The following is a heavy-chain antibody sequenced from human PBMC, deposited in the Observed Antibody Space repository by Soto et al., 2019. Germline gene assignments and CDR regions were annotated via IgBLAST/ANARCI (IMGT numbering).Heavy chain of an antibody. CDR1: GGSISSGGYY. V-gene: IGHV4-31*03. J-gene: IGHJ4*02. Sequence: PSETLSLTCTVSGGSISSGGYYWSWIRQHRGKGLEWIGYIYYSGGTYYNTSLKSRVTISVDTSKNQFSLKLSSVTAADTAVYYCARGRSNYDVYSYGRQYYFDYWGQGTLVTVSS. D-gene: IGHD5-18*01. CDR2: IYYSGGT. CDR3: ARGRSNYDVYSYGRQYYFDY.